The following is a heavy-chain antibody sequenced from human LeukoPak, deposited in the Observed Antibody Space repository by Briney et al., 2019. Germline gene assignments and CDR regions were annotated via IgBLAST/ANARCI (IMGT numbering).Heavy chain of an antibody. CDR1: GGSISSGGLC. CDR3: ASTPSAYYYDSSGYYYGVY. V-gene: IGHV4-30-4*08. Sequence: SETLSLTCTVSGGSISSGGLCWSWIRQLPGKGLEWIGYIYYSGSTYYNPSLRSRVTISVDTSKNQFSLKLSSVTAADTAVYYCASTPSAYYYDSSGYYYGVYWGQGTLVTVSS. CDR2: IYYSGST. D-gene: IGHD3-22*01. J-gene: IGHJ4*02.